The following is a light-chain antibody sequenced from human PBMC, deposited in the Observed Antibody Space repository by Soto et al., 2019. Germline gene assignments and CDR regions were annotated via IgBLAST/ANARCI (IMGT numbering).Light chain of an antibody. J-gene: IGLJ3*02. CDR3: AAWDDSLNAWV. Sequence: QYVLTQPPSASGTPGQRVTISCSGSRSNIGRDTVNWYQQLPATAPKLLIFDNHQRPSGVPERFSGSKSGTSASLVISGLQSDDEADYYCAAWDDSLNAWVFGGGTKVTVL. V-gene: IGLV1-44*01. CDR1: RSNIGRDT. CDR2: DNH.